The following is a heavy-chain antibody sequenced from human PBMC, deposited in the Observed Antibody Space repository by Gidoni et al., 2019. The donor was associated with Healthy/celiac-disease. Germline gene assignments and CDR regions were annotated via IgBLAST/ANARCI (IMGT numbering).Heavy chain of an antibody. CDR2: IYYSGST. CDR3: ATYGAAPFDN. D-gene: IGHD3-10*01. Sequence: QLQLQESGPGLVKPSETLSLICTVSGGSISSSSYHWGWIRQPPGKGLEWVGSIYYSGSTYYNPSLKNRVTISVDASKNQFSLRLRSVTAADTAVYYCATYGAAPFDNWGQGTLVTVSS. V-gene: IGHV4-39*01. CDR1: GGSISSSSYH. J-gene: IGHJ4*02.